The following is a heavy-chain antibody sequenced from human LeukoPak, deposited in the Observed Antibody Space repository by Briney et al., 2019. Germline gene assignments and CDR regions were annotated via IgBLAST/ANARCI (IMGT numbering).Heavy chain of an antibody. D-gene: IGHD6-19*01. CDR2: INHSGST. CDR3: ARAGAGWFDY. Sequence: SETLSLTCAVYGGSFSGYYWSWIRQPPGEGLEWIGEINHSGSTNYNPSLKSRVTISVDTSKNQFSLKLSSVTAADTAVYYCARAGAGWFDYWGQGTLVTVPS. CDR1: GGSFSGYY. J-gene: IGHJ4*02. V-gene: IGHV4-34*01.